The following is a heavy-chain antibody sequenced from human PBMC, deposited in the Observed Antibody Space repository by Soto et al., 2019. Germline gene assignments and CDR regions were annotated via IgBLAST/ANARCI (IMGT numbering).Heavy chain of an antibody. CDR1: VFTFSDAW. J-gene: IGHJ4*02. Sequence: GGALRLSCAASVFTFSDAWMCWVRQAPGKGLEWVANIKEDGSQTPYAASVRGRFTISRDNTLNTLYLHMRSLRVEDTAVYYCVRESTWLRHYDSWGQGTLVTVSS. CDR3: VRESTWLRHYDS. CDR2: IKEDGSQT. D-gene: IGHD5-18*01. V-gene: IGHV3-7*01.